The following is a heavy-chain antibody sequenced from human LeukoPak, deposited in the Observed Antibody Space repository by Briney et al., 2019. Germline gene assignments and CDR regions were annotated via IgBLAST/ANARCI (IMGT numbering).Heavy chain of an antibody. D-gene: IGHD6-19*01. CDR1: GFTFSTYA. Sequence: GGSLRLSCAASGFTFSTYAMSWVRQAPGKGLEWVSTISDSGANTYYGDSVRGRFTISRDNSKNTLYLQKNSLRADDTAIYYCAKSMTLQWRGFFDLWGRGTHVTVSS. CDR2: ISDSGANT. J-gene: IGHJ2*01. V-gene: IGHV3-23*01. CDR3: AKSMTLQWRGFFDL.